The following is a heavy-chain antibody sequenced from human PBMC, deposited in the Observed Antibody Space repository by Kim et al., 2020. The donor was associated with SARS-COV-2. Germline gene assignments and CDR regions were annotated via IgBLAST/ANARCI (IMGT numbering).Heavy chain of an antibody. Sequence: GGSLRLSCVASEFSFSIYALSWVRQAPGKGLEWVSGVSGSGATAYYADSVKGRFIISRDSSKDTVYLEMNSLRVEDTAVYYCAKGSSSSPLVRYAMDVWG. V-gene: IGHV3-23*01. D-gene: IGHD6-13*01. CDR1: EFSFSIYA. J-gene: IGHJ6*01. CDR3: AKGSSSSPLVRYAMDV. CDR2: VSGSGATA.